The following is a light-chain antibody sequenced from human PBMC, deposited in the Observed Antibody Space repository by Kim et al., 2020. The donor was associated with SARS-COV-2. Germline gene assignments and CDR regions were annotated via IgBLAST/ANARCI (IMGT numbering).Light chain of an antibody. V-gene: IGKV1-39*01. CDR1: QNIRSY. J-gene: IGKJ2*01. Sequence: SASVGDRITITCRASQNIRSYLNWYQQESGKAPKLLLYAASSLPSGVPSRFTGSGSGTDFTLTISSLQPEDFATYFCQQTYSGPHTFGQGTKLEI. CDR2: AAS. CDR3: QQTYSGPHT.